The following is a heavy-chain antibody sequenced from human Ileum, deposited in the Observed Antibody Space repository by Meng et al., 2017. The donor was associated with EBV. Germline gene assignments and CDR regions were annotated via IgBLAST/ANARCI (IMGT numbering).Heavy chain of an antibody. CDR3: ARVGDYAYKD. D-gene: IGHD4-17*01. J-gene: IGHJ1*01. Sequence: VPLVESGGGLVQPGGSLRLSCAVSGLPFSSFWMHWVRQGPGKGLVWVSRINGDGTSTSYADSVKGRFTISRDNAKNTLYLQMNSLRAEDTAVYYCARVGDYAYKDWGQGTLVTVSS. CDR1: GLPFSSFW. CDR2: INGDGTST. V-gene: IGHV3-74*01.